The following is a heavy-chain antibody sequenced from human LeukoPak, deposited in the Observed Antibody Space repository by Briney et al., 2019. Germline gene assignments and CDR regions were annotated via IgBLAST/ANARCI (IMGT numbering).Heavy chain of an antibody. D-gene: IGHD5-18*01. CDR2: IKSKTDGRTA. CDR1: GFTFNNAW. J-gene: IGHJ4*02. CDR3: TTVKRGYTSSLDY. V-gene: IGHV3-15*01. Sequence: PGGSLRLSCAASGFTFNNAWMSWVRQAPGKGLEWVGRIKSKTDGRTADYAAPVTGRFTISRDDSENTVYLQMNSLKTEDTAVYYCTTVKRGYTSSLDYWGQGTLVTVSS.